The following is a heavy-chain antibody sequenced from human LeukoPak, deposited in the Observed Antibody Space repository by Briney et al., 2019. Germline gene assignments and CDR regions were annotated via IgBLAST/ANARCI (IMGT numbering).Heavy chain of an antibody. D-gene: IGHD3-22*01. J-gene: IGHJ3*02. Sequence: GGSLRLSCAASGFTFSSYAMSWVRQAPGKGLEWVSAISGSGGSTYYADSVKGRFTISRDNSKNTLYLQMNSLRAEDTAVYYCAKDLQYDSSGYTAFDIWGQGTMVTVSS. CDR1: GFTFSSYA. CDR3: AKDLQYDSSGYTAFDI. CDR2: ISGSGGST. V-gene: IGHV3-23*01.